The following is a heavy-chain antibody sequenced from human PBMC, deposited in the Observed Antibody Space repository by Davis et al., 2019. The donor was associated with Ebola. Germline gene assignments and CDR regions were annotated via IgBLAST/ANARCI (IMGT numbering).Heavy chain of an antibody. CDR1: GFTFSDYY. CDR2: ISYDGSNK. J-gene: IGHJ5*02. V-gene: IGHV3-30-3*01. CDR3: ARTGIVVVPAELRFDP. D-gene: IGHD2-2*01. Sequence: GESLKISCAASGFTFSDYYMSWIRQAPDKGLEWVAVISYDGSNKYYADSVKGRFTISRDNAKNSLYLQMNSLRDEDTAVYYCARTGIVVVPAELRFDPWGQGTLVTVSS.